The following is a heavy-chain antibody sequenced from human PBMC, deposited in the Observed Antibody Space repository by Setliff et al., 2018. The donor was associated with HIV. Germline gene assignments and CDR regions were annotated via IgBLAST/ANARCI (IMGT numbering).Heavy chain of an antibody. D-gene: IGHD3-10*01. J-gene: IGHJ6*04. CDR3: TRRGADSYYPRPLNV. CDR1: GGSISSYY. V-gene: IGHV4-59*01. CDR2: IYNSGST. Sequence: PSETLSLTCTVSGGSISSYYWSWIRQPPGKGLEWIGYIYNSGSTYYEPSLRGRVTISVDTSKNQFSLRLNSVTAADTAIYYCTRRGADSYYPRPLNVWGKGTTVTVSS.